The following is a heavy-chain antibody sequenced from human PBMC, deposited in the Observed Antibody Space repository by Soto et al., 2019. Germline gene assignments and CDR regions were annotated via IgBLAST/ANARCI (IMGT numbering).Heavy chain of an antibody. CDR3: ASSPAYGSSWYGIPPDLSHGMDV. V-gene: IGHV1-46*01. D-gene: IGHD6-13*01. J-gene: IGHJ6*02. CDR1: GYTFTSYC. CDR2: INPRGGIT. Sequence: ASVKVSCKASGYTFTSYCIHWVRQAPGQGLDWMGIINPRGGITTYAQKFQGRLTMTGDTSTSTVYMELSSLTSEDTAMYHCASSPAYGSSWYGIPPDLSHGMDVWGQGTTVTAP.